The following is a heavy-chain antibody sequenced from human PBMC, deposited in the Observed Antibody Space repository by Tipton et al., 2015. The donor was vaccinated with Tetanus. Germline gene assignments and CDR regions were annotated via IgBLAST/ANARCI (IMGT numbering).Heavy chain of an antibody. D-gene: IGHD3-16*01. CDR1: GGSISNYY. V-gene: IGHV4-59*01. J-gene: IGHJ5*02. Sequence: TLSLTCTVSGGSISNYYWSWIRQPPGKGLEWIGYIYYSGSTNYNPSLKSRVTISVDTSKNQFSLKLSSVTAADTAVYYCARDQGGGRVARLNWFGPWGQGTLVTVSS. CDR2: IYYSGST. CDR3: ARDQGGGRVARLNWFGP.